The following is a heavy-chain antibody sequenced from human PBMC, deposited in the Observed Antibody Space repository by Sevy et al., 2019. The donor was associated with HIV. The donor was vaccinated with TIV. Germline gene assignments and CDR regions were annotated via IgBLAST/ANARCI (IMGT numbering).Heavy chain of an antibody. CDR1: GYTFTSYG. J-gene: IGHJ6*02. V-gene: IGHV1-18*04. Sequence: ASVKVSCKASGYTFTSYGISWVRQAPGQGLEWMGWISAYNGNTNYAQKLQGRVTMTTDTSTSTAYMELRSQRSDDTAVYYCAREAELGYCSSTSCYGPGEYYYYGMDVWGQGTTVTVSS. D-gene: IGHD2-2*01. CDR3: AREAELGYCSSTSCYGPGEYYYYGMDV. CDR2: ISAYNGNT.